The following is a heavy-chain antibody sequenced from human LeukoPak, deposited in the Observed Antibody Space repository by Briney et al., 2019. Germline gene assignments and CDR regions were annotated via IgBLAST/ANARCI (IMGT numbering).Heavy chain of an antibody. CDR1: GLTFRTTW. CDR3: ATARNFRFEY. J-gene: IGHJ4*02. V-gene: IGHV3-74*01. Sequence: GGSLRLSCATSGLTFRTTWMHWVRQAPGKGLMWVSRMNGEGTTIDYADSVKGRFTVSRDYAKNTLFLQMNNLRTEDTALYFCATARNFRFEYWGQGTLVTVSS. CDR2: MNGEGTTI. D-gene: IGHD1-7*01.